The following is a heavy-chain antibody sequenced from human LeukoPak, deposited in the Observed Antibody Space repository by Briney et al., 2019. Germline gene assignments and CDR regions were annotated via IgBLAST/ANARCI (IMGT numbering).Heavy chain of an antibody. CDR1: GFTFSSYW. CDR2: IKQDGSEK. J-gene: IGHJ4*02. Sequence: GGSLRLSCAASGFTFSSYWMSWVRQAPGKGLEWVAIIKQDGSEKYYVDSVKGRFTISRDNAKNSLYLQMNSLRAEDTAVYYCAKDSAPYRTTRDSTPFDYWGQGTLVTVSS. V-gene: IGHV3-7*01. D-gene: IGHD1-7*01. CDR3: AKDSAPYRTTRDSTPFDY.